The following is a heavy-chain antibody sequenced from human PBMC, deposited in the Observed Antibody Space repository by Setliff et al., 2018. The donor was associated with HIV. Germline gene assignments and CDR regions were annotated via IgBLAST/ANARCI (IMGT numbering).Heavy chain of an antibody. CDR1: GGSISSYY. V-gene: IGHV4-4*07. D-gene: IGHD6-25*01. Sequence: PSETLSLTCTVSGGSISSYYWGWIRQPAGKGLAWIGRIYTSESTNYNPSLKSRVTMSVDTSKNQSSLKLRSVTAADTAVFYCARMSVSAAVYFDSWGQGTLVTVSS. J-gene: IGHJ4*02. CDR2: IYTSEST. CDR3: ARMSVSAAVYFDS.